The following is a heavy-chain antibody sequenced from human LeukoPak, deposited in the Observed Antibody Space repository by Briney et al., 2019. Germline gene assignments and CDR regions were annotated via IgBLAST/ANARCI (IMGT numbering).Heavy chain of an antibody. CDR2: MWYDGSNK. CDR1: GFTFSSYG. J-gene: IGHJ3*02. CDR3: ARARPWELLHGYDAFDI. V-gene: IGHV3-33*01. Sequence: GGSLRLSCAASGFTFSSYGMHWVRQAPGKGLEGVAVMWYDGSNKYYADSVKGRFTISRDNSKNTLYLQMNSLRAEDTAVYYCARARPWELLHGYDAFDIWGQGTMVTVSS. D-gene: IGHD1-26*01.